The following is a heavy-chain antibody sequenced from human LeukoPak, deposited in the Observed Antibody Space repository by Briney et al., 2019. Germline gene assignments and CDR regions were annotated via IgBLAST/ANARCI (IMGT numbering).Heavy chain of an antibody. D-gene: IGHD2-2*01. J-gene: IGHJ4*02. Sequence: GGSLRLSCAASGFTFSSYSMNWVRQAPGKGLEWVSSISSSSSYIYYADSVKGRFTISRDNAKNSLYLQMNSLRAEDTAVYYCARDRPYCSSTSCPGDYWGQGTLVTVSS. CDR1: GFTFSSYS. V-gene: IGHV3-21*01. CDR2: ISSSSSYI. CDR3: ARDRPYCSSTSCPGDY.